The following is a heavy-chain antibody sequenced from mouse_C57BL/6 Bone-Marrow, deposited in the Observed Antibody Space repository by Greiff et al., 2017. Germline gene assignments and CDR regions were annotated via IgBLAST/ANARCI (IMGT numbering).Heavy chain of an antibody. CDR2: IYPGDGAT. J-gene: IGHJ2*01. V-gene: IGHV1-82*01. Sequence: VQRQQSGPELVKPGASVKISCKASGYAFSSSGMNWVKQRPGKGLEWIGRIYPGDGATNYTGKFKGKATLTAVKSSSTAYMQLSSLTSDDSAVYFCAAYYYGSRGYLGQGTTLTVSS. CDR1: GYAFSSSG. D-gene: IGHD1-1*01. CDR3: AAYYYGSRGY.